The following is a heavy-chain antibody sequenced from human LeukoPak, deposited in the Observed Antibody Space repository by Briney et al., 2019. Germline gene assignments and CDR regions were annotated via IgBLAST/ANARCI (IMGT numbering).Heavy chain of an antibody. V-gene: IGHV3-11*06. CDR2: ISSSSSYS. CDR1: GFTFSDYY. D-gene: IGHD1-26*01. J-gene: IGHJ3*02. CDR3: ARDVGAPARDAFDI. Sequence: TGGSLRLSCASSGFTFSDYYMSWIRQAPGKGLEWVSYISSSSSYSNYADSVRGRFTISRDNAKNSLYLQMNSLRAEDTAVYYCARDVGAPARDAFDIWGQGTMATVSS.